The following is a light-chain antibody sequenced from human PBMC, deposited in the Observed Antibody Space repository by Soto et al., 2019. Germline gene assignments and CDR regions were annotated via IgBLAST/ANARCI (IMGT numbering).Light chain of an antibody. CDR2: GAS. Sequence: EIVLTQSPGALSLSPGEGATLSCRASQSVSSSYLAWYQQKPGQAPRLLIYGASSRATGIPDRFSGSGSGTHFTLTISRLEPEDFAVYYCQQYGRSPLTFGPGTKVDIE. CDR3: QQYGRSPLT. CDR1: QSVSSSY. J-gene: IGKJ3*01. V-gene: IGKV3-20*01.